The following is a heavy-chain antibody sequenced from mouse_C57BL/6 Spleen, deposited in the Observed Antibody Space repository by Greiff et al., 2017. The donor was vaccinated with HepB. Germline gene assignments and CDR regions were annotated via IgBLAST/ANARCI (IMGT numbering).Heavy chain of an antibody. V-gene: IGHV1-50*01. Sequence: VQLQQPGAELVKPGASVKLSCKASGYTFTSYWMQWVKQRPGQGLEWIGEIDPSDSYTNYNQKFKGKATLTVDTSSSTAYMQLSSLTSEDSAVYYCARRYGSSPWFAYWGQGTLVTVSA. CDR1: GYTFTSYW. J-gene: IGHJ3*01. CDR2: IDPSDSYT. D-gene: IGHD1-1*01. CDR3: ARRYGSSPWFAY.